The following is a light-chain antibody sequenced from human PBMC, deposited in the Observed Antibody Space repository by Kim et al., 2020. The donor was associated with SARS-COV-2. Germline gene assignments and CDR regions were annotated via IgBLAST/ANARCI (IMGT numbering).Light chain of an antibody. CDR3: SSYTSSSTFD. Sequence: GHSITISCTGTSSDVVSYNYVSWYQQHPGKAPKLMIYDVSKRPSGVSNRFSGSKSGNTASLTISGLQAEDEADYYCSSYTSSSTFDFGTGTKVTVL. J-gene: IGLJ1*01. V-gene: IGLV2-14*04. CDR2: DVS. CDR1: SSDVVSYNY.